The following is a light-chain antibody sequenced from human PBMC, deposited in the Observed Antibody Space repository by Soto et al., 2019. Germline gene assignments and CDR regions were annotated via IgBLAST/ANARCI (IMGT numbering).Light chain of an antibody. CDR3: CSYAGSSTYVV. J-gene: IGLJ2*01. V-gene: IGLV2-23*01. CDR1: SSDVGSYNL. Sequence: QSALTQPASASGSPGQSITISCTGTSSDVGSYNLVSWYQQHPGKAPKLMISEGSKRPSGVSNRFSGSKSGNTASLTISGLQDEDEADYYCCSYAGSSTYVVFGGGTKLTVL. CDR2: EGS.